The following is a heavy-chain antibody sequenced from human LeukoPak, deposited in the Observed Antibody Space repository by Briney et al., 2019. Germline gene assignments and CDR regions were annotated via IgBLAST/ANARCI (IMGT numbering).Heavy chain of an antibody. V-gene: IGHV1-46*01. D-gene: IGHD6-19*01. Sequence: ASVKVSCKASGYTFTSYYMHWVRQAPGQGLEWMGIINPSGGSTSYAQKFQGRVTMTRDTSTSTVYMELSSLRSEDTAVYYCARAGAVAGTDYYYYGMDVWGQGTTVTVSS. CDR3: ARAGAVAGTDYYYYGMDV. J-gene: IGHJ6*02. CDR1: GYTFTSYY. CDR2: INPSGGST.